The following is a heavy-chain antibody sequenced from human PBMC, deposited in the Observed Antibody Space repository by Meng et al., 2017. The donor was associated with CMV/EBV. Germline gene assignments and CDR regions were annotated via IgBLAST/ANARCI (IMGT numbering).Heavy chain of an antibody. CDR2: ISYDGSNK. CDR3: AREIGVARYDWYGMDV. D-gene: IGHD3-3*01. V-gene: IGHV3-30*04. J-gene: IGHJ6*02. CDR1: GFTFSSYA. Sequence: GGSLRLSCAASGFTFSSYAMHWVRQAPGKGLEWVAVISYDGSNKYYADSVKGRFTISRDNSKNTLYLQMNSLRAEDTAVYYCAREIGVARYDWYGMDVWGQGTTVTVSS.